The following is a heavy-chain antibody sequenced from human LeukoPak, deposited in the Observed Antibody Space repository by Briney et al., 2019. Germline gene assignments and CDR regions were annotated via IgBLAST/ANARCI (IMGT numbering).Heavy chain of an antibody. CDR3: ARDTGPFGAFDI. V-gene: IGHV3-7*01. Sequence: ETLSLTCTVSGGSINTYYWNWIRQPPGKGLEWVANIKQDGSEKSYVDSVKGRFTISRDNARNSLSLQMNSLRAEDTAVYYCARDTGPFGAFDIWGQGTMVTVSS. CDR1: GGSINTYY. CDR2: IKQDGSEK. J-gene: IGHJ3*02. D-gene: IGHD1-14*01.